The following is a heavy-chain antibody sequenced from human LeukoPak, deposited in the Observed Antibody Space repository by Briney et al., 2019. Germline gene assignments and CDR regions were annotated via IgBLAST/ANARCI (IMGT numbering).Heavy chain of an antibody. V-gene: IGHV3-74*01. CDR2: INSDGSST. Sequence: GGSLRLSCAASGFSVSGNWMHWVRQAPGKGLVWVSRINSDGSSTNYADSVRGRFTISRDNAMNTVYLQVNSLRVEDTAVYYCARGSGAYGDFDYWGQGTLVTVSS. CDR1: GFSVSGNW. D-gene: IGHD6-19*01. J-gene: IGHJ4*02. CDR3: ARGSGAYGDFDY.